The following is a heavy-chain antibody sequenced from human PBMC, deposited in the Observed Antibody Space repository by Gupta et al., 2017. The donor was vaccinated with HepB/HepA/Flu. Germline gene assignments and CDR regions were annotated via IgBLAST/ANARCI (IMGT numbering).Heavy chain of an antibody. CDR3: ATWGPGF. Sequence: EVKMVASGGDLVKPGGSLRLSCEFSGFSLSSYWMSWVRQALGKGLEWVANIKQDGSAKYYVDSVRGRVTISRDNANNSLYLEMTDLRGDDSAVYYCATWGPGFWGQGTQVTVSS. D-gene: IGHD3-16*01. V-gene: IGHV3-7*01. CDR2: IKQDGSAK. J-gene: IGHJ4*02. CDR1: GFSLSSYW.